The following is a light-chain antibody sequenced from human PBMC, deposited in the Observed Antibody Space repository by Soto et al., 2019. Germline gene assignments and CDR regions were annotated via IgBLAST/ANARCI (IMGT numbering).Light chain of an antibody. CDR2: GVS. Sequence: PGERATLSCRASRRVTSGYLGWYQQKPGQAPRLLIYGVSTRATGIADRFSGSGSGTDFTLTISRLEPEDSAVYYCQQYAYSPPMYIFGQGTKVEIK. J-gene: IGKJ2*01. CDR3: QQYAYSPPMYI. V-gene: IGKV3-20*01. CDR1: RRVTSGY.